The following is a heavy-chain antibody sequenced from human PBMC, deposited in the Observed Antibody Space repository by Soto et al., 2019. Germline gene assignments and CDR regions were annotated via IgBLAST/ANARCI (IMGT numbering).Heavy chain of an antibody. Sequence: GASVKVSCKASGYTFTGYYMHWVRQAPGQGLGWMGWINPNSGGTNYAQKFQGRVTMTRDTSISTAYMELSRLRSDDTAVYYCARDPVVTTPFYYYYYGMDVWGQGTTVTVSS. CDR1: GYTFTGYY. D-gene: IGHD4-4*01. J-gene: IGHJ6*02. CDR2: INPNSGGT. CDR3: ARDPVVTTPFYYYYYGMDV. V-gene: IGHV1-2*02.